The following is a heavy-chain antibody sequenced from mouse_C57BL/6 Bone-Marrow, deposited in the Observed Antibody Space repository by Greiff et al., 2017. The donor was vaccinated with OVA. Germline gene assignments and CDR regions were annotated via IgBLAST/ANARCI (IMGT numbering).Heavy chain of an antibody. CDR2: ISSGGSYT. J-gene: IGHJ3*01. CDR1: GFTFSSYG. V-gene: IGHV5-6*02. CDR3: ARQAYCSEYVAWFAY. D-gene: IGHD2-12*01. Sequence: EVKLVESGGDLVKPGGSLKLSCAASGFTFSSYGMSWVRQTPDKRLEWVATISSGGSYTYYPDSVKGRFTISRDNAKNTLYLQMSSLKSEDTAMYYGARQAYCSEYVAWFAYWGQGTLVTVSA.